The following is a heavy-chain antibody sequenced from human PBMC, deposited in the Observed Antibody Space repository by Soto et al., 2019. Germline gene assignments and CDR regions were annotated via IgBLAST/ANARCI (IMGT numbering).Heavy chain of an antibody. CDR2: MDYSGT. V-gene: IGHV4-59*01. CDR3: ARDQPGSPVFDRAFDI. CDR1: GASISSYY. Sequence: PSETLSLTCTVSGASISSYYWSWVRQPPGKGLEWIGYMDYSGTKNNPSLKSRVTMSIDTSKNQFSLKLSSVTAEDTAVYYCARDQPGSPVFDRAFDIWGQGTMVTVSS. J-gene: IGHJ3*02. D-gene: IGHD1-26*01.